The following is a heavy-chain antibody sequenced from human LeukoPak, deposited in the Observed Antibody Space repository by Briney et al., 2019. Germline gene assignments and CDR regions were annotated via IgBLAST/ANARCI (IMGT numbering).Heavy chain of an antibody. CDR1: GYTFTSYG. J-gene: IGHJ6*02. Sequence: ASVKVSCKASGYTFTSYGIGWVRQAPGQGLEWMGWISAYNGNTNYAQKLQGRVTMTTDTSTSTAYMELRSLRSDDTGVYYCARVRDYDILTGYYTHYYYYGMDVWGQGTTVTVSS. CDR3: ARVRDYDILTGYYTHYYYYGMDV. D-gene: IGHD3-9*01. V-gene: IGHV1-18*01. CDR2: ISAYNGNT.